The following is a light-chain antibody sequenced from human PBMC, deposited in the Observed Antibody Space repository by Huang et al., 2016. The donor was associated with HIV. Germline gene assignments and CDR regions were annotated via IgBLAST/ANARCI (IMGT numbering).Light chain of an antibody. CDR3: MQALQTPRT. V-gene: IGKV2-28*01. CDR1: QSLLHTNGYNY. J-gene: IGKJ5*01. Sequence: DIVMTQSPLSLPATPGEPASISCRSSQSLLHTNGYNYVDWYLQKPGQPPQLVIYLSSKRASGVPDRFSGSGSVTHFTLKISRVEAEDVGVYYCMQALQTPRTFGQGTRLEIK. CDR2: LSS.